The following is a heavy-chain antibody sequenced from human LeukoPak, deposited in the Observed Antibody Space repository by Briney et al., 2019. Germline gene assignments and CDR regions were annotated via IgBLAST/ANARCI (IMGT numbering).Heavy chain of an antibody. V-gene: IGHV3-21*01. CDR1: GFTFSSYA. CDR2: ISGNSAYI. CDR3: ASDYDFWSGYYGY. Sequence: GGSLRLSCAASGFTFSSYAMSWVRQAPGKGLEWVSAISGNSAYIYYEDSVKGRFTTSRDNAKNSLYLQMNSLRAEDTAVYYCASDYDFWSGYYGYWGQGTLVTVSS. D-gene: IGHD3-3*01. J-gene: IGHJ4*02.